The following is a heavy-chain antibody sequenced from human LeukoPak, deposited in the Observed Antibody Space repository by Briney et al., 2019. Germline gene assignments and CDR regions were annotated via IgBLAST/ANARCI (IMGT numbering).Heavy chain of an antibody. Sequence: GASVKVSCKASGYTFTSYGISWVRQAPGQGLEWMGWISAYNGNTNYAQKLQGRVTMTTDTSTSTAYMELRSLRSDDMAVYYCASTQSAYCGGDCYLAFDIWGQGTMVTVSS. D-gene: IGHD2-21*01. V-gene: IGHV1-18*03. CDR3: ASTQSAYCGGDCYLAFDI. CDR2: ISAYNGNT. J-gene: IGHJ3*02. CDR1: GYTFTSYG.